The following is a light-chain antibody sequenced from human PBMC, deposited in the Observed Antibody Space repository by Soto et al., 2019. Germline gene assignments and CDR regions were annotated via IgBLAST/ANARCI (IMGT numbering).Light chain of an antibody. CDR1: QSVSGDS. Sequence: EIVLTQFPGTLSLSPGEGATLSCGASQSVSGDSLAWYRQKLGQAPRLLIYGVSNRATGLPDRFSGGGSGTDFTLTISRLEPQDSAVYYCQQYGTSTPTFGQGTRLEI. J-gene: IGKJ2*01. CDR3: QQYGTSTPT. CDR2: GVS. V-gene: IGKV3-20*01.